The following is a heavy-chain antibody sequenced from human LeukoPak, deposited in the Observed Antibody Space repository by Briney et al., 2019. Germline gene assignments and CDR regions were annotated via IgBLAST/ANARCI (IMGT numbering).Heavy chain of an antibody. D-gene: IGHD2-15*01. CDR3: AKDPGGYCSGGARSNRGHFDY. J-gene: IGHJ4*02. CDR1: GFTFSSYG. V-gene: IGHV3-30*18. Sequence: GGSLRLSCVASGFTFSSYGMHWVRQAPGKGLEWVAVVSYDGNNNYYADSVKGRFTVSRDNSKSTVSLQMNSLRLEDTAVYYCAKDPGGYCSGGARSNRGHFDYWGQGTLVTVSS. CDR2: VSYDGNNN.